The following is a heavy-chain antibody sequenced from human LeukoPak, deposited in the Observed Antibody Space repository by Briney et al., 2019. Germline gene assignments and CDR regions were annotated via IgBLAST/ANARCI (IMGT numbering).Heavy chain of an antibody. CDR1: GYSISSGYY. CDR2: IYHSGST. J-gene: IGHJ6*03. V-gene: IGHV4-38-2*02. D-gene: IGHD2-2*01. Sequence: SETLSLTCTVSGYSISSGYYWGWIRQPPGKGLEWIGSIYHSGSTYYNPSLKSRVTISVDTSKNQFSLKLSSVTAADTAVHYCARGTAMPWDYYYYYYMDVWGKGATVTVSS. CDR3: ARGTAMPWDYYYYYYMDV.